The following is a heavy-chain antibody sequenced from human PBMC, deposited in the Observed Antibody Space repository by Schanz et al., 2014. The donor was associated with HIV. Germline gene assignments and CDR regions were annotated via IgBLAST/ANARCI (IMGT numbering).Heavy chain of an antibody. Sequence: EVQLVESGGHLVQPGRSLRLSCAVSGFTFSSYGMHWVRQAPGKGLEWVSSITESGGRTYYADSVNGRFTISRDNSKNTLYLQMTTLRTEDTAVYYCAKPEYDSSGNSQSHFDYWGQGTLVTVSS. D-gene: IGHD3-22*01. J-gene: IGHJ4*02. CDR1: GFTFSSYG. V-gene: IGHV3-23*04. CDR3: AKPEYDSSGNSQSHFDY. CDR2: ITESGGRT.